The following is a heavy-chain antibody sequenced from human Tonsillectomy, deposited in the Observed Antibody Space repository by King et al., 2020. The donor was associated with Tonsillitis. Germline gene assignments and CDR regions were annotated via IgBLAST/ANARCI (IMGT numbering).Heavy chain of an antibody. CDR3: TTSGSYPQSHDY. CDR2: IKTKGDGGTT. V-gene: IGHV3-15*01. CDR1: GFTFSDAW. J-gene: IGHJ4*02. D-gene: IGHD1-26*01. Sequence: EGQLVQSGGGLVKPGGSLRLSCAASGFTFSDAWMTWVRQAPGKGLEWVGLIKTKGDGGTTEYAAPVKGRFTISRDDSKNTLYLQMNSLKTEDTAVYYCTTSGSYPQSHDYWGQGTLVAISS.